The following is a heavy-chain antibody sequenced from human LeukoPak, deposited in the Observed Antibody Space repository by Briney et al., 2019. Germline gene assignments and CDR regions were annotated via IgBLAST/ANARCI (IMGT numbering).Heavy chain of an antibody. CDR2: ISSNGGST. Sequence: GGSLRLSCAASGFTLSSYGMHWVRQAPGKGLEYVSAISSNGGSTYYANSVKGRFTISRDNSKNTLYLQMGSLGAEDMAVYYCARWVNSMDVWGKGTTVTVSS. D-gene: IGHD4-23*01. CDR1: GFTLSSYG. V-gene: IGHV3-64*01. J-gene: IGHJ6*04. CDR3: ARWVNSMDV.